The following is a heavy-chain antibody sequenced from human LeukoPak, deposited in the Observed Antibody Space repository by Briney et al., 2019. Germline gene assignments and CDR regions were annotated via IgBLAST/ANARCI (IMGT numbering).Heavy chain of an antibody. CDR1: GGSISSSGYY. CDR3: ARGVSGSYGDNFDY. J-gene: IGHJ4*02. V-gene: IGHV4-39*07. D-gene: IGHD1-26*01. Sequence: PSETLSLTCTVSGGSISSSGYYWSWIRQPPGKGLEWIGEINHSGSTNYNPSLKSRVTISVDTSKNQFSLKLSSVTAADTAVYYCARGVSGSYGDNFDYWGQGTLVTVSS. CDR2: INHSGST.